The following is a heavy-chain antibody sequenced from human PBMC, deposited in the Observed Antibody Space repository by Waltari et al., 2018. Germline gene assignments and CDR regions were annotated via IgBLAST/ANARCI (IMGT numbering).Heavy chain of an antibody. D-gene: IGHD3-22*01. J-gene: IGHJ4*02. CDR2: IYYSGST. V-gene: IGHV4-59*11. CDR1: GGSISSHY. Sequence: QVQLQESGPGLVKPSETLSLTCTVSGGSISSHYWSWIRQPPGKGLEWIGYIYYSGSTNYNPSLKSRFTISLDTAKNQFSLKLSSVTAADTAVYYCARSYYYDSSGYYPWDYWGQGTLVTVSS. CDR3: ARSYYYDSSGYYPWDY.